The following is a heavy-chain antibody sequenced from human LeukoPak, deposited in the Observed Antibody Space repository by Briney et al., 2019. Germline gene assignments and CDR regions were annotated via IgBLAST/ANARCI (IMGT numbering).Heavy chain of an antibody. Sequence: ASLKVSCKASGDCFTDYYMHWVRQAPGPGHEWMGWINPNSGGTDYAQKFQGRVTMTRDTSISTAYMELSRLRADDTAMYYCGRVGYGGAYWYFDLWGRGTQVTVSS. V-gene: IGHV1-2*02. J-gene: IGHJ2*01. CDR1: GDCFTDYY. CDR3: GRVGYGGAYWYFDL. CDR2: INPNSGGT. D-gene: IGHD4-23*01.